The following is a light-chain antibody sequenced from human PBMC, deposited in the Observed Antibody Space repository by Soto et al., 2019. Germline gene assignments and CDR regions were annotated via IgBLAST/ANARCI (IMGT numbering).Light chain of an antibody. CDR3: QHYNSYSEA. CDR1: ETINNW. J-gene: IGKJ1*01. CDR2: AAS. V-gene: IGKV1-5*01. Sequence: DIQMTQSPSTLSASAGATFALTGRASETINNWLAWYKQKRGKALKLLLFAASTLIGGVPSRVSGRGSGTDFTLTISSLQADDFATYYCQHYNSYSEAFGQGTKVDIK.